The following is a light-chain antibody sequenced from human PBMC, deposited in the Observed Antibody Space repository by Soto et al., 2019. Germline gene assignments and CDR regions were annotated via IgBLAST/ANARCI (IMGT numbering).Light chain of an antibody. J-gene: IGLJ1*01. V-gene: IGLV2-11*01. CDR1: SSDVGGYNL. CDR2: DVT. Sequence: QSALTQPRSVSGSPGQSVTISCTGTSSDVGGYNLVSWFQHHPGKAPQLLIYDVTKRPSGVPDRFSGSKSGDSASLTISGLQAEDEADYYCCSYAGSYSYVFGTGTKVTVL. CDR3: CSYAGSYSYV.